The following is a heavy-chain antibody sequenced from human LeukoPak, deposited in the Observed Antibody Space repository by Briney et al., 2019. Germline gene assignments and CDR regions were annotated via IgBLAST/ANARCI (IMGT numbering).Heavy chain of an antibody. CDR2: IYPGDSDT. D-gene: IGHD6-6*01. V-gene: IGHV5-51*01. CDR1: GYSFTSYW. CDR3: ARLKSSVYRAYYYYGMDV. Sequence: GESLKISCKGSGYSFTSYWIGWVRQMPWKGLEWMGIIYPGDSDTRYSPSFQGQVTISADKSISTAYLQWSSLKASDTAMYYCARLKSSVYRAYYYYGMDVWGQGTTVTVSS. J-gene: IGHJ6*02.